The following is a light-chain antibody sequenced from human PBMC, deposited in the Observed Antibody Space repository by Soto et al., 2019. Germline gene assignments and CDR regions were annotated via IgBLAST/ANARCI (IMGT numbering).Light chain of an antibody. CDR2: GAS. CDR3: QQYGSSPLT. J-gene: IGKJ2*01. Sequence: EIVLTQSPGTLSLSPGKRATLSCRASQSVSSSYLAWYQQKPGQAPRLLIYGASSRATGIPDRFSGSGSGTDFTLTISRLEPEDCAVYYCQQYGSSPLTFGQGTKLEIK. V-gene: IGKV3-20*01. CDR1: QSVSSSY.